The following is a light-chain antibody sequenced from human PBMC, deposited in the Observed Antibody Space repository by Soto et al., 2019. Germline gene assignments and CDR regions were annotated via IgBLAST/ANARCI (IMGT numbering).Light chain of an antibody. CDR3: QSYDSSLTGSPV. CDR1: GSNIGAGYD. CDR2: GSI. V-gene: IGLV1-40*01. Sequence: QSALTQPPSVSGAPGQRVTISCTGAGSNIGAGYDVHWYQHLPGTAPKLLIYGSINRPSGVPDRFSASKSGASASLVITGLQADDEGDYYCQSYDSSLTGSPVFAGGTKLTVL. J-gene: IGLJ3*02.